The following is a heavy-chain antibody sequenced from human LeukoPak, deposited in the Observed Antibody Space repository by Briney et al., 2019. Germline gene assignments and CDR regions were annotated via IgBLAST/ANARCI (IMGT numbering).Heavy chain of an antibody. J-gene: IGHJ4*02. Sequence: VASVKVSCKASGYTFTGYYMHWVRQAPGQGLEWMGRINPNSGGTNYAQKFQGRVTMTRDTPISTAYMELSRLRSDDTAVYYCARERGGRIRGYSYGIDYWGQGTLVTVSS. CDR2: INPNSGGT. V-gene: IGHV1-2*06. CDR3: ARERGGRIRGYSYGIDY. D-gene: IGHD5-18*01. CDR1: GYTFTGYY.